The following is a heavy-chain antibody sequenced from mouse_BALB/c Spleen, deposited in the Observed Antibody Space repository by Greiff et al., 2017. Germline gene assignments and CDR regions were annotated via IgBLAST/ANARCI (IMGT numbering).Heavy chain of an antibody. CDR1: GFNIKDTY. Sequence: EVKLMESGAELVKPGASVKLSCTASGFNIKDTYMHWVKQWPEQGLEWIGRIDPANGNTKYDPKFQGKATITADTSSNTAYLQLSSLTSEDTAVYYCAFYYYGSSPWFAYWGQGTLVTVSA. CDR2: IDPANGNT. D-gene: IGHD1-1*01. J-gene: IGHJ3*01. CDR3: AFYYYGSSPWFAY. V-gene: IGHV14-3*02.